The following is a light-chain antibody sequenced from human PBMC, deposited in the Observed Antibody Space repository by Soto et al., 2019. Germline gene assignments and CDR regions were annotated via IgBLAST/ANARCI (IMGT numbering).Light chain of an antibody. Sequence: EIVLTQSPDTLSVSPGESATLSCRASQSVSSSYLAWYQQKPGQAPRLLIYGATSRATGIPDRFSGSGSGTDFTLSISRLEPEDFAVFYCQQYDESITFGQGTRLEIE. V-gene: IGKV3-20*01. CDR1: QSVSSSY. J-gene: IGKJ5*01. CDR3: QQYDESIT. CDR2: GAT.